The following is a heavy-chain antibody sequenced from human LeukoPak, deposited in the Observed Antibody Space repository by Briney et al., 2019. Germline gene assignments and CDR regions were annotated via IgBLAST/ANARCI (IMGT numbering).Heavy chain of an antibody. D-gene: IGHD3-10*01. J-gene: IGHJ4*02. CDR1: GGSISSYY. CDR2: IYYSGST. V-gene: IGHV4-59*01. Sequence: PSETLSLTCTVSGGSISSYYRSWIRQPPGKGLEWIGYIYYSGSTNYNPSLKSRVTISVDTSKNQFSLKLSSVTAADTAVYYCARADLWFGEFDYWGQGTLVTVSS. CDR3: ARADLWFGEFDY.